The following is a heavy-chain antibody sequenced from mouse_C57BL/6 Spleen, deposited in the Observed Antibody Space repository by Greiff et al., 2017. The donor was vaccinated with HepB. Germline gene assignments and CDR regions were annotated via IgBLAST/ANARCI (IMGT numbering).Heavy chain of an antibody. CDR1: GFTFSDYG. Sequence: EVKVVESGGGLVKPGGSLKLSCAASGFTFSDYGMHWVRQAPEKGLEWVAYISSGSSTIYYADTVKGRFTISRDNAKNTLFLQMTSLRSEDTAMYYCARPLYYGKGFAYWGQGTLVTVSA. J-gene: IGHJ3*01. D-gene: IGHD2-1*01. CDR2: ISSGSSTI. CDR3: ARPLYYGKGFAY. V-gene: IGHV5-17*01.